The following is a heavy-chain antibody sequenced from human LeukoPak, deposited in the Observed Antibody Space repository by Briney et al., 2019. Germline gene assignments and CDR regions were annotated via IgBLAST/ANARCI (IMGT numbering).Heavy chain of an antibody. CDR1: GYTFTGYY. D-gene: IGHD6-6*01. Sequence: AASVKVSCKASGYTFTGYYMHWVRQAPGQGLEWMGIINPTGGSTSHAQKFQGRVTMTRDTSTSTVYMELSSLRSEDTAVYYCARKGSSSCFDYWGQGTLVTVSS. V-gene: IGHV1-46*01. CDR3: ARKGSSSCFDY. J-gene: IGHJ4*02. CDR2: INPTGGST.